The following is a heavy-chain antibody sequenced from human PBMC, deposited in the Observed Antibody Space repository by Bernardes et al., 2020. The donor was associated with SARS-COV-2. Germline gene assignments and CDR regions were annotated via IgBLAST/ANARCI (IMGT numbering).Heavy chain of an antibody. V-gene: IGHV4-34*01. CDR2: VDYSGAT. CDR3: ARVSMKYQLPRHFDL. CDR1: TVSLRGNY. D-gene: IGHD2-2*01. Sequence: SATRFLTFNFLTVSLRGNYFAWLLPPPVKALEWIGQVDYSGATNYNPSLKSRVTISAAASENQFFLRVTSVTAADTAMYYCARVSMKYQLPRHFDLWGQGALVTVSS. J-gene: IGHJ4*02.